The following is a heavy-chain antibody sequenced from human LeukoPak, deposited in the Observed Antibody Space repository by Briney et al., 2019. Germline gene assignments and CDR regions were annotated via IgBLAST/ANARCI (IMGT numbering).Heavy chain of an antibody. CDR1: GGSISNYY. J-gene: IGHJ4*02. V-gene: IGHV4-59*01. CDR2: IYYTGST. D-gene: IGHD2-2*01. CDR3: ARSGYCSSTSCYDY. Sequence: SETLSLTCTVSGGSISNYYWSWIRQPPGKGLEWIGYIYYTGSTNYNPSLKSRVTISVDTSKNQLSLKLSSVTAADTAVYYCARSGYCSSTSCYDYWGQGTLVTVSP.